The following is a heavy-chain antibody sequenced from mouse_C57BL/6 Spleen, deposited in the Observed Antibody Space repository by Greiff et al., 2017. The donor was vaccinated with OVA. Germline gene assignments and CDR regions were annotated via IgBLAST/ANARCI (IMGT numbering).Heavy chain of an antibody. V-gene: IGHV1-50*01. J-gene: IGHJ3*01. Sequence: QVQLQQPGAELVKPGASVKLSCKASGYTFTSYWMQWVKQRPGQGLEWIGEIDPSDSYTNYNQKFKGKATLTVDTSSSPAYMQLSSLTSEDSAVYYCARYYGSSESWFAYWGQGTLVTVSA. D-gene: IGHD1-1*01. CDR3: ARYYGSSESWFAY. CDR2: IDPSDSYT. CDR1: GYTFTSYW.